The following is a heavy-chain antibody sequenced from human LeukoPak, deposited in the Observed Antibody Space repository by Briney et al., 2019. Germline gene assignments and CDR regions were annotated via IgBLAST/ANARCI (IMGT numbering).Heavy chain of an antibody. CDR2: INHSGST. D-gene: IGHD5-12*01. CDR3: VRQRPSITGGMDV. J-gene: IGHJ6*02. CDR1: GGSFSGYY. Sequence: SETLSLTCAVYGGSFSGYYWSWIRQPPGKGLEWIGEINHSGSTNYNPSLKSRVTISVDTSKNQFSLKLRFVTAADTAVYYCVRQRPSITGGMDVWGQGTTATVS. V-gene: IGHV4-34*01.